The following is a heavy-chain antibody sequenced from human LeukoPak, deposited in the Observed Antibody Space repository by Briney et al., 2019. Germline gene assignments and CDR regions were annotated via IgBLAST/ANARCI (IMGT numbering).Heavy chain of an antibody. CDR1: GFTFSSYA. CDR3: AKDRRGNAPRGAFDI. D-gene: IGHD1-1*01. V-gene: IGHV3-23*01. CDR2: ISGGGGAT. J-gene: IGHJ3*02. Sequence: GGSLRLSCAASGFTFSSYAMSWVRQAPGKGLEWVSAISGGGGATFYADSVKGRFTISRDNSKNTPYLQMNGLRAEDTAVYYCAKDRRGNAPRGAFDIWGQGTMVTVSS.